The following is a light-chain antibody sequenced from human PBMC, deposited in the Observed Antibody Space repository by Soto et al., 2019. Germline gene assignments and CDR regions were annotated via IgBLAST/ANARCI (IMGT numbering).Light chain of an antibody. Sequence: QSALTQSASVSGSPGQSITISCTGISSDVGGYNYVSWYQQHPGKAPKLMIYEVSNRPSGVSNRFSGSKSGNTASLTISGLQAEDEADYYCSSYSSTSTWVFGGGTKVTAL. CDR1: SSDVGGYNY. CDR3: SSYSSTSTWV. CDR2: EVS. J-gene: IGLJ3*02. V-gene: IGLV2-14*01.